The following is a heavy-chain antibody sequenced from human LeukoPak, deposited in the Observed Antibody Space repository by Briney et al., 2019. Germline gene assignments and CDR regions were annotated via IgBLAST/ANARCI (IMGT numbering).Heavy chain of an antibody. CDR2: IYTSGST. CDR3: ARDPGYYGSGTRGAFDI. V-gene: IGHV4-4*07. CDR1: GGSIRSYY. Sequence: SETLSLTCTVSGGSIRSYYWSWIRQPAGKGLEWIGRIYTSGSTNYNPSLKSRVTMSVDTSKNQCSLKLSSVTAADTAVYYCARDPGYYGSGTRGAFDIWGQGTMVTVSS. D-gene: IGHD3-10*01. J-gene: IGHJ3*02.